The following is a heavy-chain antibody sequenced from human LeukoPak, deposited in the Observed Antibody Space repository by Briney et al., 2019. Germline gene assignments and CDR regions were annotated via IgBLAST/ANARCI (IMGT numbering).Heavy chain of an antibody. D-gene: IGHD5-12*01. CDR2: INHSGST. Sequence: SETLSLTCAVYGGPFSGYFWSWIRQPPGKGLEWIGEINHSGSTNHNPSLKSRVTISVDTSKNQFSLKLSSVTAADTAVYYCATTSGYASRAFDYWGQGTLVTVSS. V-gene: IGHV4-34*01. CDR1: GGPFSGYF. J-gene: IGHJ4*02. CDR3: ATTSGYASRAFDY.